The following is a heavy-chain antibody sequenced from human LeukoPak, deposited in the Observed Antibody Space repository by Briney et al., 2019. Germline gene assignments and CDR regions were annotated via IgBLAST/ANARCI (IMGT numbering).Heavy chain of an antibody. Sequence: KASETLSLTCTVFGYSNSSAYSWGWIRQPPGKGLEWIGGIYHNGNTDYNSSLKSRVTISVDTSENQFSLKLSSVTAADTAVYYCASYKTYYDSSGNPFDYWGQGTLVTVSS. J-gene: IGHJ4*02. CDR1: GYSNSSAYS. CDR2: IYHNGNT. V-gene: IGHV4-38-2*02. CDR3: ASYKTYYDSSGNPFDY. D-gene: IGHD3-22*01.